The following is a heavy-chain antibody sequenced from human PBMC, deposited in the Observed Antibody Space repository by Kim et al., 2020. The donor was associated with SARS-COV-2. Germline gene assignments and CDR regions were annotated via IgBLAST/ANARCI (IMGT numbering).Heavy chain of an antibody. CDR3: ARENSLPSRFIYNWFDL. J-gene: IGHJ5*02. CDR2: INIYTGST. V-gene: IGHV1-18*04. CDR1: GYTFTTYD. Sequence: ASVKVSCKTSGYTFTTYDINWVRQAPGQGLEWMGYINIYTGSTKYARQFQGRVTMTTDTSTNTAYMELRSLRSDDTAIYYCARENSLPSRFIYNWFDLWGQGTPVTVSS. D-gene: IGHD3-10*01.